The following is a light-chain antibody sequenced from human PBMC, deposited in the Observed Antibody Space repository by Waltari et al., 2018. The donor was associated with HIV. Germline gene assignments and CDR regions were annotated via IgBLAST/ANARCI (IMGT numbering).Light chain of an antibody. Sequence: DVVMSQAPLSLPVILGQPDSISCRSSQSLAYSDGNYFLWCVQQRPGPSPMRLIYQLTSQDSWVPGRFGCSGSSTDFLLKISRVEAEDVGVYYCMQGTHWPYTFGQGTKLEIK. V-gene: IGKV2-30*01. CDR2: QLT. CDR1: QSLAYSDGNYF. CDR3: MQGTHWPYT. J-gene: IGKJ2*01.